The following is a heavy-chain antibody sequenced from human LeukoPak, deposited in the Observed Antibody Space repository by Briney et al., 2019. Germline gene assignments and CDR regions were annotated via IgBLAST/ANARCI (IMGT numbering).Heavy chain of an antibody. V-gene: IGHV3-11*06. CDR1: GFTFSDYY. CDR2: ISSSSSYT. Sequence: GSLRLSCAASGFTFSDYYMSWIRQAPGKGLEWVSYISSSSSYTNYADSVKGRFTISRDNAKNSQYLQMNSLRAEDTAVYYCARVGSSGWRDAFDIWGQGTMVTVSS. D-gene: IGHD6-19*01. J-gene: IGHJ3*02. CDR3: ARVGSSGWRDAFDI.